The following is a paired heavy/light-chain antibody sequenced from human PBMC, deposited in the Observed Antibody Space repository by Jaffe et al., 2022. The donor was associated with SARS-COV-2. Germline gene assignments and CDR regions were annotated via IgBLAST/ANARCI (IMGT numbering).Heavy chain of an antibody. CDR2: IGTAGDT. D-gene: IGHD4-17*01. CDR1: GFTFSSYD. CDR3: ARAYNIHEEIDYGESYFDL. V-gene: IGHV3-13*01. J-gene: IGHJ2*01. Sequence: EVQLVESGGGLVQPGGSLRLSCAASGFTFSSYDMHWVRQATGKGLEWVSAIGTAGDTYYPGSVKGRFTISRENAKNSLYLQMNSLRAGDTAVYYCARAYNIHEEIDYGESYFDLWGRGTLVTVSS.
Light chain of an antibody. V-gene: IGKV1-39*01. J-gene: IGKJ4*01. Sequence: DIQMTQSPSSLSASVGDRVTITCRASQSISSYLNWYQQKPGKAPKLLIYAASSLQSGVPSRFSGSGSGTDFTLTISSLQPEDFATYYCQQSYLFGGGTKVEIK. CDR1: QSISSY. CDR3: QQSYL. CDR2: AAS.